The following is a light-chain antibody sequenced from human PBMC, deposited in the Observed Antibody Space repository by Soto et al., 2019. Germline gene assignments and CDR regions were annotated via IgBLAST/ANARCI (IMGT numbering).Light chain of an antibody. CDR2: ADS. V-gene: IGKV1-39*01. CDR1: QTVTNY. Sequence: DIQLTQSPSSLSASVGDRFTVTCRASQTVTNYLQWYQQKPGKAPKLLIYADSNLQSGVPSRFGASGSGTDFTLTISGLLLEDFATYYCQQRYTTRPLTFGGGTKVESK. CDR3: QQRYTTRPLT. J-gene: IGKJ4*01.